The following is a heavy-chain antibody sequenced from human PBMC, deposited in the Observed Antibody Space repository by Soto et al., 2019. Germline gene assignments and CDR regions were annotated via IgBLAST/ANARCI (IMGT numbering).Heavy chain of an antibody. CDR2: ISPSNGQT. Sequence: QVQLVQSGTEVKKPGASVKVSCKASGYTFSNFGLSWVRQAPGQGLEGMGWISPSNGQTIYAQNFHGRVTMTTDTSTATAHLELRSLISDDTGLYYCGRVIIIFGVPNLGSYFDYGRQATRVTVS. D-gene: IGHD3-3*01. J-gene: IGHJ4*01. CDR3: GRVIIIFGVPNLGSYFDY. CDR1: GYTFSNFG. V-gene: IGHV1-18*01.